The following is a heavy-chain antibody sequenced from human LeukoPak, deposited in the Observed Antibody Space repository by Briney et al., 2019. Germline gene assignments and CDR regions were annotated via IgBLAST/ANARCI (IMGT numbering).Heavy chain of an antibody. J-gene: IGHJ3*02. CDR2: ITISSSTT. Sequence: GGSLRLSCVASGFTFSSSSMNWVRQAPGKGLEWVSYITISSSTTYYADSVKGRFTISRDNAKNSLYLQMNSLRSEDTAVYYCAREKLVGAPGGYAFDIWGQGTMVTVSS. CDR3: AREKLVGAPGGYAFDI. D-gene: IGHD1-26*01. CDR1: GFTFSSSS. V-gene: IGHV3-48*01.